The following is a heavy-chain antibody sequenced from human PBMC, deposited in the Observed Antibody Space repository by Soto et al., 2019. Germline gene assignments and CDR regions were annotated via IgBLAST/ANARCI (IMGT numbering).Heavy chain of an antibody. CDR3: ASLVGYSHGMFAY. D-gene: IGHD5-18*01. J-gene: IGHJ4*02. V-gene: IGHV4-39*01. CDR1: GGSISSSSYY. CDR2: IYYSGST. Sequence: PSETLSLSCTVSGGSISSSSYYWGWIRQPPGKGLEWIGSIYYSGSTYYNPSLKSRVTISVDTSKNQFSLKLSSVTAADTAVYYCASLVGYSHGMFAYWGQGTLVTVSS.